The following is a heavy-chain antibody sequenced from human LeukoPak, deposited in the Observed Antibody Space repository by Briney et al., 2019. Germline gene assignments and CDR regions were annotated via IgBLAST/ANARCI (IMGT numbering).Heavy chain of an antibody. CDR1: GFTFSSYA. CDR2: ISGSGGST. J-gene: IGHJ4*02. CDR3: AFRGYSSSWYTLGY. D-gene: IGHD6-13*01. Sequence: PGGSLRLSCAASGFTFSSYAMSWVRQAPGKGLEWVSAISGSGGSTYYADSVKGRFTVSRDNSKNTLYLQMNSLRAEDTAVYYCAFRGYSSSWYTLGYWGQGTPVTVSS. V-gene: IGHV3-23*01.